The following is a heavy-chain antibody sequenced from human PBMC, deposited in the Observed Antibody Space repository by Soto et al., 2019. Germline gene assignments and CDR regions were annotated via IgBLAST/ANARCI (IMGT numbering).Heavy chain of an antibody. V-gene: IGHV3-49*04. CDR1: GFTFGYYA. CDR2: IRSKAYGGTT. Sequence: GGSLRLSCTASGFTFGYYAMSWVRQAPGKGLEWVGFIRSKAYGGTTEYAASVKGRFTISRDDSKSIAYLQMNSLKTEDTAVYYCSGYYFYYYGMDVWGQGTTVTVSS. CDR3: SGYYFYYYGMDV. J-gene: IGHJ6*02.